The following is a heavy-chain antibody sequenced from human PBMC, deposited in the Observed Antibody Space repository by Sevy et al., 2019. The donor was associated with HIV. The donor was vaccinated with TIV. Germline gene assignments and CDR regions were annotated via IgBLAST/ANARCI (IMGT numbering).Heavy chain of an antibody. CDR3: ARALSVRAVFDY. CDR2: VYNSGST. Sequence: SETLSLTCTVSGDSLSSYYWTWIRQTPGKGLEWIGFVYNSGSTNYNPSLKSRVTISVDTSRNQFSLRLNPVTAADTAVYYCARALSVRAVFDYWGQGILVTVSS. J-gene: IGHJ4*02. CDR1: GDSLSSYY. D-gene: IGHD3-10*01. V-gene: IGHV4-59*01.